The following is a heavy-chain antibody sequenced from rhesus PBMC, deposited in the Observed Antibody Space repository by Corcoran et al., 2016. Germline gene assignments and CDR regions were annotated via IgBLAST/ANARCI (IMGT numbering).Heavy chain of an antibody. J-gene: IGHJ4*01. Sequence: EVQLVESGGALAQPGGSLRLSCGASGFPFDDYAMAWGRRAPGKGLEWVSRISWNSGTIYYADSVKGRFTISRDNAKNSLFLQMDRLRAEDTAVYYCTRDRVYNIWTGYYDYWGQGVLVTVSS. CDR3: TRDRVYNIWTGYYDY. D-gene: IGHD3-3*01. V-gene: IGHV3-134*01. CDR1: GFPFDDYA. CDR2: ISWNSGTI.